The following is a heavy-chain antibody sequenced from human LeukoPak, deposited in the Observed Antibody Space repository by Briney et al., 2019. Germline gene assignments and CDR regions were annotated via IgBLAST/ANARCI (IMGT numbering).Heavy chain of an antibody. CDR1: GFTFRSYW. CDR2: IKNDGSEE. Sequence: PGGSLRLSCAASGFTFRSYWMRWVRQAPGKGLEGVANIKNDGSEEYYVDSVKGRFTISRDNAKNSLYLQMNSLRAEDTALYYCAHMAVAGTFLDYWGQGTLVTVSS. V-gene: IGHV3-7*03. CDR3: AHMAVAGTFLDY. D-gene: IGHD6-19*01. J-gene: IGHJ4*02.